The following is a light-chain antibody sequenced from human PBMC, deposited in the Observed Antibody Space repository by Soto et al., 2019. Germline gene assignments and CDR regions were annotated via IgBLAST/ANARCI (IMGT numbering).Light chain of an antibody. CDR3: MQALQTPPT. V-gene: IGKV2-28*01. Sequence: IVMTQSPLSLPVTPGEPASISCRSSQSLLHFNGYKFLNWYLQKPGQSPQLLIYLGSNRASGVPDRFSGSGSGTDFTLKISRVEAEDVGVYYCMQALQTPPTFGQETKLEIK. CDR1: QSLLHFNGYKF. J-gene: IGKJ2*01. CDR2: LGS.